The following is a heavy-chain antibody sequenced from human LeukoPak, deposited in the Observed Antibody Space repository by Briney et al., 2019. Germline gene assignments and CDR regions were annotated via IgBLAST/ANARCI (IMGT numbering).Heavy chain of an antibody. J-gene: IGHJ4*02. D-gene: IGHD2-2*01. V-gene: IGHV3-66*01. Sequence: GGSLRLSCAASGFTVSSNYMSWVRQAPGKGLGWVSVIYSGGSTYYADSVKGRFTISRDNSKNTLYLQMNSLRAEDTAVYYCARSPTKRVPEDYWGQGTLVTVSS. CDR2: IYSGGST. CDR3: ARSPTKRVPEDY. CDR1: GFTVSSNY.